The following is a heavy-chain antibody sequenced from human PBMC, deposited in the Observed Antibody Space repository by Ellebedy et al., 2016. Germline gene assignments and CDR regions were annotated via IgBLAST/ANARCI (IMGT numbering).Heavy chain of an antibody. V-gene: IGHV3-9*01. Sequence: GGSLRLXCAASGFTFDDYAMHWVRQAPGKGLEWVSGISWNSGSIGYADSVKGRFTISRDNAKNSLYLQMNSLRAEDTALYYCAKALGFLEWIHAFDIWGQGTMVTVSS. CDR2: ISWNSGSI. J-gene: IGHJ3*02. CDR3: AKALGFLEWIHAFDI. CDR1: GFTFDDYA. D-gene: IGHD3-3*01.